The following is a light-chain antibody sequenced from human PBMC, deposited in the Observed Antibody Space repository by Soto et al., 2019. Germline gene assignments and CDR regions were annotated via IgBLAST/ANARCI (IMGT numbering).Light chain of an antibody. Sequence: DIQMTQSPSTLSASVGDRITITCRASQSISSWLAWYQQKPGMAPKLLIYEASTLNSGVPSRFSGSGSGTEFSLTISSLQPDDFATYYCQQYNGDSRTFAQGTKVEIK. CDR1: QSISSW. CDR2: EAS. V-gene: IGKV1-5*03. CDR3: QQYNGDSRT. J-gene: IGKJ1*01.